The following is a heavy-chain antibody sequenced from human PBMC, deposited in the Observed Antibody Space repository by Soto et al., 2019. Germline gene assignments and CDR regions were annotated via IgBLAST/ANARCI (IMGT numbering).Heavy chain of an antibody. CDR3: ARVPWYCSSTSCFNWFDP. CDR1: GGTFSSYA. Sequence: QVQLVQSGAEVKKPGSSVKVSCKASGGTFSSYAISWVRQAPGQGLEWMGGIIPIFGTANYAQKFQGRVTITADESTSTAYMELSSLRSEDTAVYYCARVPWYCSSTSCFNWFDPRGQGTLVTVSS. D-gene: IGHD2-2*01. CDR2: IIPIFGTA. J-gene: IGHJ5*02. V-gene: IGHV1-69*01.